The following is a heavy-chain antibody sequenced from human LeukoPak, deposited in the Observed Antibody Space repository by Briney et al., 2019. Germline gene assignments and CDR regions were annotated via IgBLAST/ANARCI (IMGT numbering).Heavy chain of an antibody. CDR1: GGSISTYY. CDR3: ARGGGYASPIGY. J-gene: IGHJ4*02. V-gene: IGHV4-59*01. CDR2: IYHSGST. Sequence: SETLSLTCTLPGGSISTYYWSLIRQPPGKGLEWIGYIYHSGSTNYNPSLKSRVTISVDTSKNQFSLKLSSVTAADTAVYYCARGGGYASPIGYWGQGALVTVSS. D-gene: IGHD5-12*01.